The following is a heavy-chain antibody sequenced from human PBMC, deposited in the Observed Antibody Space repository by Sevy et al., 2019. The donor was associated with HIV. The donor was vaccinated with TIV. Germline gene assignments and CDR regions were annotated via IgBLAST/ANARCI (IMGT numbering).Heavy chain of an antibody. CDR2: IKSNSDGGTT. CDR3: ATAPGTGY. Sequence: GRSLRLSCAASGFSLETFWIHWVRQAPGKGLEWVGRIKSNSDGGTTDYAAPLEGRFTMSRDDSENKIYLQINNLKIEDTAVYYCATAPGTGYWGQGTLVTVSS. CDR1: GFSLETFW. D-gene: IGHD3-10*01. J-gene: IGHJ4*02. V-gene: IGHV3-15*01.